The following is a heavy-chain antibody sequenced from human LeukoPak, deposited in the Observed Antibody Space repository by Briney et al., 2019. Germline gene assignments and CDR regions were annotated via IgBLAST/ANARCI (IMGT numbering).Heavy chain of an antibody. D-gene: IGHD3-22*01. J-gene: IGHJ5*02. CDR2: ISAYNGNT. Sequence: ASVKVSCKASGYTFTSYGISWVRQAPGQGLEWMGWISAYNGNTNYAQELQGRVTMTTDTSTSTAYMELRSLRSDDTAVYYCARDKPYYYDSSGYYYGRGGMDNWFDPWGQGTLVTVSS. CDR1: GYTFTSYG. V-gene: IGHV1-18*01. CDR3: ARDKPYYYDSSGYYYGRGGMDNWFDP.